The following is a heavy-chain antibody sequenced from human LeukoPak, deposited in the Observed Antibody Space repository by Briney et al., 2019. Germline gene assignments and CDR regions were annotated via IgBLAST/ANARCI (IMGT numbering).Heavy chain of an antibody. CDR2: ILGGGGT. V-gene: IGHV3-23*01. J-gene: IGHJ3*01. CDR3: GQDPNGNYIGAFDF. Sequence: GGSLRLSCAASGLIFHNYALVWIRRAPGKGPEWVSAILGGGGTFYADAVKGRFTISRDNSKNTLYLQMNSLRAEDTATYYCGQDPNGNYIGAFDFWGRGTMVTVSS. D-gene: IGHD4-17*01. CDR1: GLIFHNYA.